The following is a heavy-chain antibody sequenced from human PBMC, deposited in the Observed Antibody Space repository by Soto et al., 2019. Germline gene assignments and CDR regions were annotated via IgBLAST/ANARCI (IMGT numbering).Heavy chain of an antibody. CDR2: ISSSSSYI. CDR3: ARVGGYSYGSRYYFDY. CDR1: GFTFSSYS. Sequence: GESLKISCAASGFTFSSYSMNWVRQAPGKGLEWVSSISSSSSYIYYADSVKGRFTISRDNAKNSLYLQMNSLRAEDTAVYYCARVGGYSYGSRYYFDYWGQGTLVTVSS. J-gene: IGHJ4*02. V-gene: IGHV3-21*01. D-gene: IGHD5-18*01.